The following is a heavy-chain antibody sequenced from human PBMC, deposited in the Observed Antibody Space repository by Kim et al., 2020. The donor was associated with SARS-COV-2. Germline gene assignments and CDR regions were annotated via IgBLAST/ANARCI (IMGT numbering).Heavy chain of an antibody. J-gene: IGHJ6*02. D-gene: IGHD1-26*01. CDR1: GFTFSSYG. CDR3: AEDLSGSYAYYYYGMDV. Sequence: GGSLRLSCAASGFTFSSYGMHWVRQAPGKGLEWVAVISYDGSNKYYADSVKGRFTISRDNSKNTLYLQMNSLRAEDTAVYYCAEDLSGSYAYYYYGMDVWGQGTTVTVSS. V-gene: IGHV3-30*18. CDR2: ISYDGSNK.